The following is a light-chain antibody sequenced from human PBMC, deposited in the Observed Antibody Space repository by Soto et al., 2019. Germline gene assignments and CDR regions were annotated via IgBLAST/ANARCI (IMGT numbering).Light chain of an antibody. Sequence: EIVMTQSPATLSVSPGERATLSCRASQSVSSNLAWYQQKPGQAPRLLIYGASTRATGIPARFSGSGSGTEFTLTISSLQSEDFAVYYYQQYKNWPMYIFGQGTMLEIK. CDR3: QQYKNWPMYI. V-gene: IGKV3-15*01. J-gene: IGKJ2*01. CDR1: QSVSSN. CDR2: GAS.